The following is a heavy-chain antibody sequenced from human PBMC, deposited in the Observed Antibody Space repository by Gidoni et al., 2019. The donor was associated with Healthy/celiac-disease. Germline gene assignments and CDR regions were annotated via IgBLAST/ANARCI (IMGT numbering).Heavy chain of an antibody. V-gene: IGHV3-23*01. D-gene: IGHD4-17*01. CDR3: AKAGGLMTIKRTEETRDGWGYYYGMDV. CDR1: AFTFSSYA. Sequence: EVQLLESGGGWVQPEGSLRLSCAASAFTFSSYAMSWVRQAPGQGLGWVSAISGSGGSTYYADSVKGRFTISRDNSKNTLYLQMNSLRAEDTAVYYCAKAGGLMTIKRTEETRDGWGYYYGMDVWGQGTTVTVSS. J-gene: IGHJ6*02. CDR2: ISGSGGST.